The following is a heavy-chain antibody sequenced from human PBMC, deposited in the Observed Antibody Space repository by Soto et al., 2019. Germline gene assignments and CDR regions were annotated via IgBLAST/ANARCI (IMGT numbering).Heavy chain of an antibody. CDR3: ARGLYSMKGYYFFDL. CDR2: INHSGST. J-gene: IGHJ2*01. Sequence: QVQLQQWGAGLLKPSETLSLTCAVYGGSFSDYYWSWIRQPPGKGLKWIGEINHSGSTNYNPSLKTRVTISLDTSKNQFSLKLSSVTAADTAVYYCARGLYSMKGYYFFDLWGRGTLVTVSS. V-gene: IGHV4-34*01. D-gene: IGHD1-26*01. CDR1: GGSFSDYY.